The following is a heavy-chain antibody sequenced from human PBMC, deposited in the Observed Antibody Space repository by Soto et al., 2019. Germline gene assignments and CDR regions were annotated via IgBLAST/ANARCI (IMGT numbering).Heavy chain of an antibody. CDR3: ARSECGILYYYYGMDV. CDR2: IYYSGST. CDR1: GGSISSYY. D-gene: IGHD2-21*01. V-gene: IGHV4-59*01. Sequence: QVQLQESGPGLVKPSETLSLTCPVSGGSISSYYWSWIRQPPGKGLEWIGYIYYSGSTNYNPSLKSRVTISVDTSKNQFSLKLSSVTAADTAVYYCARSECGILYYYYGMDVWGQGTTVTVSS. J-gene: IGHJ6*02.